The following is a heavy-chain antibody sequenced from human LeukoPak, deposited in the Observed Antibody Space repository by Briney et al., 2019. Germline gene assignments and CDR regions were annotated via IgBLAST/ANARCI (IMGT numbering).Heavy chain of an antibody. V-gene: IGHV3-11*05. Sequence: GGSLRLSCAASGFTFSSYWMHWVRQAPGKGLEWVSYISSRSSDANYADSVKDRFTISRDNARNSVYLQMNSLRAEDTAVYYCARDWSYFDYWGRGTPVTVSS. J-gene: IGHJ4*02. CDR2: ISSRSSDA. CDR1: GFTFSSYW. CDR3: ARDWSYFDY.